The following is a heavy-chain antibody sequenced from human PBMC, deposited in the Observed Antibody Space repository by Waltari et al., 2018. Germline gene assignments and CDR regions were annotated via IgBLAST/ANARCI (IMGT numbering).Heavy chain of an antibody. CDR1: GFSLSTSGVG. D-gene: IGHD3-9*01. V-gene: IGHV2-5*01. Sequence: QITLKESGPTLVKPTQTLTLTCTFSGFSLSTSGVGVGWIRQPPGKALEWLALIYWNDDKRYRPSLKSRLTITKDTSKNQVVLTMTNMDPVDTATYYCAHTRTYYDILTGYYSDYWGQGTLVTVSS. CDR3: AHTRTYYDILTGYYSDY. CDR2: IYWNDDK. J-gene: IGHJ4*02.